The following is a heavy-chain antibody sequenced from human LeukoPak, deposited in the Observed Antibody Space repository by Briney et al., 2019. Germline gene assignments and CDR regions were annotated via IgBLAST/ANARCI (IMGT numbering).Heavy chain of an antibody. Sequence: PGRSLRLSCAASGFTFSSYGMHWVRQAPGKGLEWVAVISYDGSNKYYADSVKGRFTISRDNSKNTLYLQMNSLRAEDTAVYYCAKGSTYYGSGSDHDYFDYWGQGTLVTVSS. V-gene: IGHV3-30*18. D-gene: IGHD3-10*01. CDR2: ISYDGSNK. J-gene: IGHJ4*02. CDR3: AKGSTYYGSGSDHDYFDY. CDR1: GFTFSSYG.